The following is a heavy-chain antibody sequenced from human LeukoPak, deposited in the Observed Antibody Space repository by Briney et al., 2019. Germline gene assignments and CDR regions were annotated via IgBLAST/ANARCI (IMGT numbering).Heavy chain of an antibody. V-gene: IGHV4-4*02. CDR3: TRLPFNSGYEYFDY. Sequence: SGTLSLTCAVSGGSISGSNWWTWVRQPPGKGLEWIGEIYHSGTTNYNPSLKSRVTISLDKSKNEFSLKLSSVTAADTAVYSCTRLPFNSGYEYFDYWGQGALVTVSS. D-gene: IGHD5-12*01. CDR1: GGSISGSNW. CDR2: IYHSGTT. J-gene: IGHJ4*02.